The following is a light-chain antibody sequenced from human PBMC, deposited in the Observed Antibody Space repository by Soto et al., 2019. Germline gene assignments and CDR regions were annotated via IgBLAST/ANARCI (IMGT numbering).Light chain of an antibody. CDR1: QGISNY. Sequence: DIQMTQSPSSLSASVGDRVTITCRASQGISNYLAWYQQKPGKVPKLLIYASSTLQSGVPSRFSGSGYGTDFTLTISSLQPENVETYFCQKYKSAPWTLGPGTKVEIK. CDR3: QKYKSAPWT. J-gene: IGKJ1*01. CDR2: ASS. V-gene: IGKV1-27*01.